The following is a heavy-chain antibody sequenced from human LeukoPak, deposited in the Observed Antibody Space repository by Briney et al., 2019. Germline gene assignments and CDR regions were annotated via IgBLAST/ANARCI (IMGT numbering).Heavy chain of an antibody. CDR1: GFTFSNYA. Sequence: PGGSLRLSCAASGFTFSNYAMSWVRQAPGKGLEWVSSISGSGGNTYYADSVKGRFTISRDNSKNTLYLQMNSLRAEDTAVYYCARNRGTYYGLNDYWGQGTRVTVSS. V-gene: IGHV3-23*01. J-gene: IGHJ4*02. CDR2: ISGSGGNT. CDR3: ARNRGTYYGLNDY. D-gene: IGHD1-26*01.